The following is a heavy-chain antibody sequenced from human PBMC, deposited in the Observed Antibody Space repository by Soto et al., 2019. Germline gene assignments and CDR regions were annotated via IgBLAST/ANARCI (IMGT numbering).Heavy chain of an antibody. V-gene: IGHV3-23*01. J-gene: IGHJ4*02. CDR3: AKVVGDGNDYYDF. D-gene: IGHD3-22*01. CDR2: ISGNGGST. Sequence: EVQLLESGGGLVQPGGSLRLSCAASGFTFSSCAMGWVRQAPGKGLEWVSGISGNGGSTYYADSVKGRFTISRDTSKNTLDLQMASLGAEDTAIYYCAKVVGDGNDYYDFWGQGTLVTVSS. CDR1: GFTFSSCA.